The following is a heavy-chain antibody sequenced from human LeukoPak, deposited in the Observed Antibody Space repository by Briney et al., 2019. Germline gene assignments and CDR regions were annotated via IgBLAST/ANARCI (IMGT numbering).Heavy chain of an antibody. CDR1: GFTFSSYA. Sequence: GRSLRLSCAASGFTFSSYAMHWVRQAPGKGLEWVAVISYDGSNKYYADSVKGRFTICRDNSRNTLYLQMNSLRAEDTAVYYCARDRQLDYWGQGTLVTVSS. V-gene: IGHV3-30*01. CDR2: ISYDGSNK. CDR3: ARDRQLDY. D-gene: IGHD6-13*01. J-gene: IGHJ4*02.